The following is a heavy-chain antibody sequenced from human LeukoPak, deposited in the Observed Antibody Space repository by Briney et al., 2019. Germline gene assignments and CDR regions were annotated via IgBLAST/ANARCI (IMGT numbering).Heavy chain of an antibody. D-gene: IGHD4/OR15-4a*01. V-gene: IGHV3-53*01. J-gene: IGHJ4*02. CDR2: IYSDNT. CDR1: GFTFSSYG. CDR3: ARRAGAYSHPYDY. Sequence: GGSLRLSCAASGFTFSSYGMHWVRQAPGKGLEWVSFIYSDNTHYSDSVKGRFTISRDNSKNTLYLQMNSLRAEDTAVYYCARRAGAYSHPYDYWGQGTLVTVSS.